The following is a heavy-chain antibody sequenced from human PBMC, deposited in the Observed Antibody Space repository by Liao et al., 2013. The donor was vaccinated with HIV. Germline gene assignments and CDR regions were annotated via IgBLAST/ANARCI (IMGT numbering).Heavy chain of an antibody. J-gene: IGHJ4*02. CDR3: ARHGYYHGSLKY. CDR2: FYTSGST. Sequence: QVQLQESGPGLVKPSQTLSLTCTVSGGSISSGSYYWSWIRQPAGKGLEWIGRFYTSGSTDYNPSLKSRVTMSVDTSKNQFSLKLSSVTAADTAVYYCARHGYYHGSLKYWGQGTLVTVSS. V-gene: IGHV4-61*02. CDR1: GGSISSGSYY. D-gene: IGHD3-22*01.